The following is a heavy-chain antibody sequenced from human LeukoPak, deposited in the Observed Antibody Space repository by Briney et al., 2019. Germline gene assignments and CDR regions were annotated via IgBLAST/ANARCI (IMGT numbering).Heavy chain of an antibody. V-gene: IGHV4-34*01. CDR1: GGPFSGYY. Sequence: PSETLSLTCAVYGGPFSGYYWSWIRQPPGKGLEWIGEINHSGSTNYNPSLKSRVTISVDTSKHHFSLKLSSVTAADTAVYYCAAGANRRTHFDYWGQRTLVTVSS. J-gene: IGHJ4*02. CDR3: AAGANRRTHFDY. D-gene: IGHD4-17*01. CDR2: INHSGST.